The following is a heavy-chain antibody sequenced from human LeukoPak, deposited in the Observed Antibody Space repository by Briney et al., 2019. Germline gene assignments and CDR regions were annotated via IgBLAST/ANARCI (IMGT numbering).Heavy chain of an antibody. CDR1: GFTFSSYS. Sequence: GGSLRLSCAASGFTFSSYSMNWVRQAPGKGLEWVSYISSSSSTIYYADSVKDRFTISRDNAKNSLYLQMNSLRAEDTAVYYCARDLRMTTGAFDIWGQGTMVTVSS. CDR3: ARDLRMTTGAFDI. V-gene: IGHV3-48*01. J-gene: IGHJ3*02. CDR2: ISSSSSTI. D-gene: IGHD4-11*01.